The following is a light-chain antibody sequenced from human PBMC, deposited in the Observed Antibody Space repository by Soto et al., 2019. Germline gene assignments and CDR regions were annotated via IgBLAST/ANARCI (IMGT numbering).Light chain of an antibody. V-gene: IGKV3-15*01. Sequence: DIVMTQSPATLSVYPGERASLSCRASQSVSSNLAWYHQKPGQAPRLLIYGASTRATGIPARFSGSGSGTEFTLTISSLQSEDFAVYYCQQYNEWPLTFGGGTKVDI. CDR2: GAS. CDR3: QQYNEWPLT. CDR1: QSVSSN. J-gene: IGKJ4*01.